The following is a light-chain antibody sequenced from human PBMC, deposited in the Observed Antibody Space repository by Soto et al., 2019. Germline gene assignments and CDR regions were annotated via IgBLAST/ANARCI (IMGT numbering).Light chain of an antibody. CDR2: GAS. Sequence: EIVMTQSPATLSVSPGERATLSCRASQSVSSNLAWYQQKPGQAPRLLVHGASARATGIPVRFSGSGSGTEFTLTISSLQSEDVAVYYCQQYNNWPAWTFGQGTKVEIK. CDR1: QSVSSN. J-gene: IGKJ1*01. CDR3: QQYNNWPAWT. V-gene: IGKV3-15*01.